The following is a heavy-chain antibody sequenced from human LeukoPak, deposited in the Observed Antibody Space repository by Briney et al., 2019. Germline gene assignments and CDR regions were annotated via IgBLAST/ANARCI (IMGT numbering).Heavy chain of an antibody. Sequence: SETLSLTCAVYGGSFSGYYWSWIRQPPGKGLEWIGEINHSGSTNYNPSLKSRVTISVDTSKNQFSLKLSSVTAADTAVYYCARRRPVGSGRTNWFDPWGQGTLVTVSP. V-gene: IGHV4-34*01. J-gene: IGHJ5*02. D-gene: IGHD3-10*01. CDR3: ARRRPVGSGRTNWFDP. CDR2: INHSGST. CDR1: GGSFSGYY.